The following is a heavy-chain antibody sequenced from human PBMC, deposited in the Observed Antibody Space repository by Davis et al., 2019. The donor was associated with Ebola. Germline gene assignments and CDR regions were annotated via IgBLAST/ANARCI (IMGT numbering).Heavy chain of an antibody. J-gene: IGHJ4*02. CDR2: ISAYNGNT. Sequence: ASVKVSCKASGYTFTSYGISWVRQAPGQGLEWMGWISAYNGNTNYAQKFQGWVTMTRDTSISTAYMELSRLRSDDTAVYYCARERCSSTSCYSIFDYWGQGTLVTVSS. CDR1: GYTFTSYG. V-gene: IGHV1-18*01. CDR3: ARERCSSTSCYSIFDY. D-gene: IGHD2-2*01.